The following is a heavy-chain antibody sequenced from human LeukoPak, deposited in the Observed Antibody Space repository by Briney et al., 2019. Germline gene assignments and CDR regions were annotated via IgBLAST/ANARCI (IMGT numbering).Heavy chain of an antibody. CDR3: ARHYIGYCSSTSCYGSYYFDY. V-gene: IGHV4-39*01. CDR2: IYYSGGT. J-gene: IGHJ4*02. Sequence: PSETLSLTCTVSGGSISSSSYCWGWIRQPPGKGLEWIGSIYYSGGTYYNPSLKSRVTISVDTSKNQFSLKLSSVTAADTAVYYCARHYIGYCSSTSCYGSYYFDYWGQGTLVTVSS. CDR1: GGSISSSSYC. D-gene: IGHD2-2*01.